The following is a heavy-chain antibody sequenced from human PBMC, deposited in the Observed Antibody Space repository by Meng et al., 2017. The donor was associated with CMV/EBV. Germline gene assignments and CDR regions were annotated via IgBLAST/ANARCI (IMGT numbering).Heavy chain of an antibody. Sequence: GSLRLSCTVSGGSISSSSYYWGWIRPPPGKGLEWIGSIYYSGSTYYNPSLKSRVTISVDTSKNQFSLKLSSVTAADTAVYYCAREGMVGYYYYYGMDVWGQGTTVTVSS. J-gene: IGHJ6*02. V-gene: IGHV4-39*07. CDR3: AREGMVGYYYYYGMDV. D-gene: IGHD1-26*01. CDR2: IYYSGST. CDR1: GGSISSSSYY.